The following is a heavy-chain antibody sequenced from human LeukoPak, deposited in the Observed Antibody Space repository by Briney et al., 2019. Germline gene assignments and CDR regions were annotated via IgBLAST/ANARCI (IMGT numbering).Heavy chain of an antibody. CDR3: ARAGSHWHYVY. CDR2: IKQDGGEK. CDR1: GFTFSGFS. V-gene: IGHV3-7*01. D-gene: IGHD3-10*01. Sequence: GGSLRLSCAASGFTFSGFSMSWVRQSPTKGLEWVANIKQDGGEKYYVDSVKGRFTISRDNAKNPLSLQMNNLRVEDTAVYYCARAGSHWHYVYWGQGTVVTVSS. J-gene: IGHJ4*02.